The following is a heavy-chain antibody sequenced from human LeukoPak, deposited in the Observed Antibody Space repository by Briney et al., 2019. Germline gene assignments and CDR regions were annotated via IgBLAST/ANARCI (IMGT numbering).Heavy chain of an antibody. D-gene: IGHD6-6*01. V-gene: IGHV4-59*01. Sequence: PSETLSLTCTVSGGSISSYYWSWIRQPPGKGLEWVGYIYYSGSTNYNPSLKSRVTISVDTPKNQFSLKLSSVTAAGTAVYYCARGSPYSSSFCFDYWGQGTLATVSS. J-gene: IGHJ4*02. CDR2: IYYSGST. CDR1: GGSISSYY. CDR3: ARGSPYSSSFCFDY.